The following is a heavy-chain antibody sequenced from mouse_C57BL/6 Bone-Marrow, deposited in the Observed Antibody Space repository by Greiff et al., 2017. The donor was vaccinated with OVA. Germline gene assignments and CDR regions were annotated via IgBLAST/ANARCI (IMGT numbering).Heavy chain of an antibody. CDR2: IDPETGGT. V-gene: IGHV1-15*01. CDR1: GYTFTDYE. Sequence: VQLQQSGAELVRPGASVTLSCKASGYTFTDYEMHWVKQTPVHGLEWIGAIDPETGGTAYNQKFKGKAILTADKSSSTAYMELRSLTAEDSAVYYGTRWGDCGGQGTTRTVSS. J-gene: IGHJ2*01. CDR3: TRWGDC.